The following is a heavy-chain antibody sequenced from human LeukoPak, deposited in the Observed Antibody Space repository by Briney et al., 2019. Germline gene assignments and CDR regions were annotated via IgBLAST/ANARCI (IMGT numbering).Heavy chain of an antibody. CDR1: GGSISSSSYY. D-gene: IGHD2-2*01. CDR3: ARRVDDCSSTSCYQLFDY. Sequence: PSETLSLTCTVSGGSISSSSYYWGWIRQPPGKGLEWIGSIYYSGSTYYNPSLKSRVTISVDTSKNQFSLKLSSVTAADTAVYYCARRVDDCSSTSCYQLFDYWGQGTLVTVSS. V-gene: IGHV4-39*01. J-gene: IGHJ4*02. CDR2: IYYSGST.